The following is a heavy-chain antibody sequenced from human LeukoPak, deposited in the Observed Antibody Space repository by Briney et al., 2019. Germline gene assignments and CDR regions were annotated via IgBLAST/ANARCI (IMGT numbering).Heavy chain of an antibody. Sequence: SETLFLTCTVSGGSISSYYWSWIRQPPGKGLEWIGYIYYSKSTNYNPSLKSRVTISGDTSKNQFSLKLSSVTAADTAVYYCAGGLSDSSGYYYGGRFDPWGQGTLVTVSS. CDR1: GGSISSYY. CDR3: AGGLSDSSGYYYGGRFDP. D-gene: IGHD3-22*01. CDR2: IYYSKST. J-gene: IGHJ5*02. V-gene: IGHV4-59*01.